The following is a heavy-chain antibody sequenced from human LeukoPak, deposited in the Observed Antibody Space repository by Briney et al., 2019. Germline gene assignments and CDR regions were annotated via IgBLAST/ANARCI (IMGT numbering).Heavy chain of an antibody. CDR2: INAGNGNT. J-gene: IGHJ5*02. CDR1: GYTFTSYA. CDR3: ARGRDYDILTGYYLGYWFDP. Sequence: GASVTVSFTASGYTFTSYAMHWVRQAPGQRLEWMGWINAGNGNTKYSQKFQGRVTITRDTSASTAYMELSSLRSEDTAVYYCARGRDYDILTGYYLGYWFDPWGQGTLVTVSS. D-gene: IGHD3-9*01. V-gene: IGHV1-3*01.